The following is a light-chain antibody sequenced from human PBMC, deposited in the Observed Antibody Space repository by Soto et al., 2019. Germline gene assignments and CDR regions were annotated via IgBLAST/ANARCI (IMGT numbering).Light chain of an antibody. V-gene: IGKV3-20*01. Sequence: EVELTQSPGTLSLSPGERANLSCRASQSVSSSHLAWYQQKRGQAPRLLIYDTSTRATGIPDRFSGSGSGTDFTLTISRLEPEDFAVYHCQQYGASPWTFGQGTKVEVK. CDR2: DTS. CDR3: QQYGASPWT. J-gene: IGKJ1*01. CDR1: QSVSSSH.